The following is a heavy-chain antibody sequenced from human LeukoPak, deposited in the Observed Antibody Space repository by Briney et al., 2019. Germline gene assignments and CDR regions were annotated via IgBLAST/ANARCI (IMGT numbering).Heavy chain of an antibody. CDR3: ARDVSQWLPNWFDP. CDR1: GFTFSSYG. CDR2: IRFDGSNK. D-gene: IGHD6-19*01. J-gene: IGHJ5*02. V-gene: IGHV3-30*02. Sequence: AGGSLRLSCAASGFTFSSYGMHWVRQAPGKGLEWVAFIRFDGSNKYYADSVKGRFTISRDNAKNSLYLQMNSLRAEDTAVYYCARDVSQWLPNWFDPWGQGTLVTVSS.